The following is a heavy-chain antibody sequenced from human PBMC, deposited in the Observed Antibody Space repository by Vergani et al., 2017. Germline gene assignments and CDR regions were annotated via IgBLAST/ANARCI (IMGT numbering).Heavy chain of an antibody. Sequence: QVQLVESGGGLVKPGGSLRLSCAASGFTFTGLYMTWIRQAPGKGLEWIAYISTNGLTVYYADSVKGRFTISRDNAKKSVYLQMTSLRVDDTAVYFCARDQLYGGHSSSDIWGQGALVTVSS. CDR2: ISTNGLTV. D-gene: IGHD4-23*01. V-gene: IGHV3-11*04. CDR3: ARDQLYGGHSSSDI. J-gene: IGHJ4*02. CDR1: GFTFTGLY.